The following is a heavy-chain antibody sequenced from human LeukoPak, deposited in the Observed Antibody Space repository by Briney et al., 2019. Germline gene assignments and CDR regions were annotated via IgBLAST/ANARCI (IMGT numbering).Heavy chain of an antibody. V-gene: IGHV1-8*01. CDR2: MNTNSGNT. J-gene: IGHJ5*02. Sequence: ASVKVSCKASGYTFTSYDINWVRQATGQGLEWMGWMNTNSGNTGYAQKFQGRVTMTRNTSISTAYMELSSLRSEDTAVYYCARGWVNCSGGSCYSSWFDPWGQGTLVTVSS. D-gene: IGHD2-15*01. CDR1: GYTFTSYD. CDR3: ARGWVNCSGGSCYSSWFDP.